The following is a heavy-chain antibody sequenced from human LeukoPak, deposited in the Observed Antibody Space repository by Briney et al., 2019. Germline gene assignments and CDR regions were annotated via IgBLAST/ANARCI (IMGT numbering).Heavy chain of an antibody. Sequence: SETLSLTCTVSGGSISSSYWNWIRQPPGKGLEWIGYIYYSGSTNYNPSLKSRVTISVDTSKNQFSLKLSSVTAADTAVYYCARRGGSGSPSKVLDIWGQGTMVTVSS. CDR3: ARRGGSGSPSKVLDI. V-gene: IGHV4-59*08. J-gene: IGHJ3*02. D-gene: IGHD3-10*01. CDR1: GGSISSSY. CDR2: IYYSGST.